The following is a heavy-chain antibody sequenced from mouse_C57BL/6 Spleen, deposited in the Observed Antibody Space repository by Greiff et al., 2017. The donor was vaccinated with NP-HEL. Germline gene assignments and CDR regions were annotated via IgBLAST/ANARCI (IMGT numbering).Heavy chain of an antibody. CDR1: GYTFTSYW. Sequence: QVQLQQSGAELVMPGASVKLSCKASGYTFTSYWMHWVKQRPGQGLEWIGEIDPSDSYTNYNQKFKGKSTLTVDKSSSTAYMQLSSLTSEDSAVYYCARRDSNYYYAMDYWGQGTSVTVSS. V-gene: IGHV1-69*01. CDR2: IDPSDSYT. J-gene: IGHJ4*01. D-gene: IGHD2-5*01. CDR3: ARRDSNYYYAMDY.